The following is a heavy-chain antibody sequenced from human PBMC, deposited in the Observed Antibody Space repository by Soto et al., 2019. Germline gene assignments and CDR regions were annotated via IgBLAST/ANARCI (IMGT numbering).Heavy chain of an antibody. CDR3: AGYYEDAFDI. V-gene: IGHV4-61*08. D-gene: IGHD3-22*01. CDR1: VGSISSGGYY. Sequence: SETLSLTCTVSVGSISSGGYYWSWIRQHPGKGLEWIGYIYYSGSTNYNPSLKSRVTISVDTSKNQFSLKLSSVTAADTAVYYCAGYYEDAFDIWGQGTMVTVSS. J-gene: IGHJ3*02. CDR2: IYYSGST.